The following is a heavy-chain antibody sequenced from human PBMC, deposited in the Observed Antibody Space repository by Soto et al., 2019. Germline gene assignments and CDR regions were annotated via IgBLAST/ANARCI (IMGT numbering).Heavy chain of an antibody. CDR1: GFTFSSYG. J-gene: IGHJ4*02. CDR3: AQDFNWNYSYFDY. V-gene: IGHV3-30*18. D-gene: IGHD1-7*01. CDR2: ISYDGGNK. Sequence: GGSLRLSCAASGFTFSSYGMHWVRQAPGKGLGGVSVISYDGGNKYCAYSVKGRFTISRDNSKNTLYLQMNSRRAEDTAVDYCAQDFNWNYSYFDYRGQGTLVTVSS.